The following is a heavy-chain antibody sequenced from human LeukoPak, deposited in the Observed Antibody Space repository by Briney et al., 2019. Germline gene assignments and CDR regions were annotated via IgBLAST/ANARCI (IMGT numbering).Heavy chain of an antibody. CDR1: GGTFSSYA. CDR2: IIPIFRTA. CDR3: ARKTSIAGRGDWFDP. D-gene: IGHD6-6*01. Sequence: SVKVSCKASGGTFSSYAITWVRQAPGQGLEWMGGIIPIFRTANYAQKFQGRVTIIADESTSTAYMEPSSLRSEDTAVYYCARKTSIAGRGDWFDPWGQGTLVIVSS. V-gene: IGHV1-69*01. J-gene: IGHJ5*02.